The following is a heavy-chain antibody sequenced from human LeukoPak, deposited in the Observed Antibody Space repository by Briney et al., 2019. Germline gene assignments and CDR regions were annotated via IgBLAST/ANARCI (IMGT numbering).Heavy chain of an antibody. CDR2: ISGSGDNT. CDR1: GFIFSSIA. V-gene: IGHV3-23*01. CDR3: AKWTYGSGTANRYFDY. J-gene: IGHJ4*02. D-gene: IGHD3-10*01. Sequence: GGSLRLSCAGSGFIFSSIAMSWVRQAPGKGLEWVSLISGSGDNTYYTDSVKGRFTTSRDNSKNTLYLQMNSLRDEDTAVYYCAKWTYGSGTANRYFDYWGQGTLVTVSS.